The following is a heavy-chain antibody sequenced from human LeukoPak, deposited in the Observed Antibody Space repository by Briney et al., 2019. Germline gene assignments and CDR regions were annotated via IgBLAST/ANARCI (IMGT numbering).Heavy chain of an antibody. D-gene: IGHD1-26*01. Sequence: GGSLRLSCGASGFTFSSYAMAWVRQAPGKGLEWVSAISGSGENTYFADSVKGRFTISRDNSKNTLYLQMNSLRAEDTAVYYCAREEGVGALDYWGQGTLVTVSS. CDR1: GFTFSSYA. V-gene: IGHV3-23*01. CDR2: ISGSGENT. CDR3: AREEGVGALDY. J-gene: IGHJ4*02.